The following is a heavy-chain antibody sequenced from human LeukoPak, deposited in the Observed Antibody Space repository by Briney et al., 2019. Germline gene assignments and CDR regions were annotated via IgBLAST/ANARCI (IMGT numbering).Heavy chain of an antibody. Sequence: GGSLRLSCAVSGITLSNYGMSWVRQAPGKGLEWVAGISGSGGGTNYEDSVKGRFTISRDNSKNTLFLQMNRLRAEDTAVYFCAKRGVVIRVILVGLHKEAYYFDSWGQGALVTVSS. CDR2: ISGSGGGT. CDR1: GITLSNYG. J-gene: IGHJ4*02. D-gene: IGHD3-10*01. CDR3: AKRGVVIRVILVGLHKEAYYFDS. V-gene: IGHV3-23*01.